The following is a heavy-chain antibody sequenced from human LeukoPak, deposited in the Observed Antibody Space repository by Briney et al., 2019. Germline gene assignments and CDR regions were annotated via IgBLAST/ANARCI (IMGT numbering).Heavy chain of an antibody. Sequence: SETLSLTCAVYGGSFSGYYWSWIRQPPGKGLEWIGEINHSGSTNYNPSLKSRVTISVDTSKNQFSLKLSSVTAADTAVYYCARCIQLWGFDYWGQGTLVTVSS. V-gene: IGHV4-34*01. CDR2: INHSGST. CDR3: ARCIQLWGFDY. D-gene: IGHD5-18*01. J-gene: IGHJ4*02. CDR1: GGSFSGYY.